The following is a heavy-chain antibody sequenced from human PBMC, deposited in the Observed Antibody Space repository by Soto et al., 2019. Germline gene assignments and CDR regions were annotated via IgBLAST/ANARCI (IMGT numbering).Heavy chain of an antibody. J-gene: IGHJ6*03. CDR1: GYTFTSYG. CDR2: ISAYNGNT. Sequence: GASVKVSCKASGYTFTSYGISWVRQAPGQGLEWMGWISAYNGNTNYAQKLQGRVTMTTDTSTSTAYMELRSLRSDDTAVYYCARGRTTYYDFWSGYSYYYYMDVWGKGTTVTVSS. V-gene: IGHV1-18*01. CDR3: ARGRTTYYDFWSGYSYYYYMDV. D-gene: IGHD3-3*01.